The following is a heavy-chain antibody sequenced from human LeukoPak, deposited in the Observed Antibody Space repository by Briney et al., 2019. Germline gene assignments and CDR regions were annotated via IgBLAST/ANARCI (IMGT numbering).Heavy chain of an antibody. CDR3: ARASISIRGYSYAFDY. Sequence: PGGSLRLPCAASGFPFSSYWKSWARQPPGRGREGGANIKEDGSEKYYVDSVKGRFTISRDNAKNSLYLQMNSLRAEDTAVYYCARASISIRGYSYAFDYWGQGTLVTVSS. CDR1: GFPFSSYW. D-gene: IGHD5-18*01. J-gene: IGHJ4*02. V-gene: IGHV3-7*01. CDR2: IKEDGSEK.